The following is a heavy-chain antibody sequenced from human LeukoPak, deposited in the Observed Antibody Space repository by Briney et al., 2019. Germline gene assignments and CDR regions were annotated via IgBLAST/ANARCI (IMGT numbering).Heavy chain of an antibody. CDR1: GFTFSSYA. D-gene: IGHD2-2*01. V-gene: IGHV3-23*01. J-gene: IGHJ5*02. Sequence: AGGSLRLSCAASGFTFSSYAMSWVRQAPGKGLEWVSAISGSGGSTYYADSVKGRFTISRDNSKNTLYLQMNSLRAEDTAVYYCAKDSELVPIVVVPAAYPNWFDPWGQGTLVTVSS. CDR2: ISGSGGST. CDR3: AKDSELVPIVVVPAAYPNWFDP.